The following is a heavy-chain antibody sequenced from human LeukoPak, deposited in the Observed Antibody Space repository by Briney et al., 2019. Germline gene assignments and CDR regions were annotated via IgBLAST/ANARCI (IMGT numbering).Heavy chain of an antibody. CDR2: ISGSGGST. J-gene: IGHJ6*02. Sequence: GGSLRLSCAASGFTFSSYAMSWVRQAPGKGLEWVSAISGSGGSTYYADSVKGRFTISRDNSKNTLYLQMNSLRAEDTAVYYCARVSTNYYYYGMDVWGQGTAVTVSS. CDR3: ARVSTNYYYYGMDV. D-gene: IGHD6-13*01. CDR1: GFTFSSYA. V-gene: IGHV3-23*01.